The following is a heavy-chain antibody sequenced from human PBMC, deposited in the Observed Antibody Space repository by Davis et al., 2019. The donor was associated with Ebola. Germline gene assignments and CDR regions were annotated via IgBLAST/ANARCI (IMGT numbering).Heavy chain of an antibody. V-gene: IGHV3-7*01. D-gene: IGHD6-13*01. Sequence: GESLKISCAASGFTFSSYAMSWVRQAPGKGLEWVANIKQDGSETYYVDSVKGRFTISRDNAKNSLYLQMNSLRAEDTAVYYCARGVYSSTSVSWGDYWGQGTLVTVSS. J-gene: IGHJ4*02. CDR3: ARGVYSSTSVSWGDY. CDR2: IKQDGSET. CDR1: GFTFSSYA.